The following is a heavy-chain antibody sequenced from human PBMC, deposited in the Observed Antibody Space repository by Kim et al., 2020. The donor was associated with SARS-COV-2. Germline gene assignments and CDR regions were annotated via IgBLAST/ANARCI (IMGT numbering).Heavy chain of an antibody. J-gene: IGHJ3*02. V-gene: IGHV3-33*01. CDR2: K. Sequence: KYYADSVKGRFTISRDNSQNTLYLQMNSLRAEDTAVYYCARQNSDDAFDIWGQGTMVTVSS. CDR3: ARQNSDDAFDI. D-gene: IGHD1-7*01.